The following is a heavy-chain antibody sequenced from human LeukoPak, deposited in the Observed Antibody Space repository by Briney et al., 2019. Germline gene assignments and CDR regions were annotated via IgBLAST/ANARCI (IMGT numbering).Heavy chain of an antibody. Sequence: ASVTVSCKISGYILTEVSMHWVRQAPGKGLEWMGGFDPADGEPIYVQKFQGRVTMSEDTSTDTAYMDLSSLRSEDTAVYYCATEVVGYGDVHYFDSWGQGTLVTVSS. D-gene: IGHD4-17*01. CDR2: FDPADGEP. J-gene: IGHJ4*02. CDR3: ATEVVGYGDVHYFDS. CDR1: GYILTEVS. V-gene: IGHV1-24*01.